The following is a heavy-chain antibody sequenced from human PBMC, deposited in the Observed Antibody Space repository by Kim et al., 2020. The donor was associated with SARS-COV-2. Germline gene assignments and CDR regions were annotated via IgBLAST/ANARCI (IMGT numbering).Heavy chain of an antibody. J-gene: IGHJ6*02. CDR2: ISYDGSNK. Sequence: GGSLRLSCAASGFTFSSCAIHWVRQAPGKGLEWVAVISYDGSNKNYADSVKGRLTISRDKSKNTLYLPMNSLRAEDAALYYCARVPGGRLRGLTYSSYVMDVWGQGTTVTVS. CDR1: GFTFSSCA. CDR3: ARVPGGRLRGLTYSSYVMDV. V-gene: IGHV3-30-3*01. D-gene: IGHD3-10*01.